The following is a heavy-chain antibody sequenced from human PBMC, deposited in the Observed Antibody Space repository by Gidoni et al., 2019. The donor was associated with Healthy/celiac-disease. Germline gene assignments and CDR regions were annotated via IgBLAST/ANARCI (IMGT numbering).Heavy chain of an antibody. CDR1: GLTFRSCW. J-gene: IGHJ6*03. V-gene: IGHV3-7*01. D-gene: IGHD5-18*01. CDR3: ARVKSVSYGYYYYYYMDV. CDR2: IKQDGSEK. Sequence: EVQLVESGGVLVQPGGSLRLSCAASGLTFRSCWMSWVRQAPGKGLEWVANIKQDGSEKYYVDSVKGRFTISRDNAMNSLYLQMNSLRAEDTAVYYCARVKSVSYGYYYYYYMDVWGKGTTVTVSS.